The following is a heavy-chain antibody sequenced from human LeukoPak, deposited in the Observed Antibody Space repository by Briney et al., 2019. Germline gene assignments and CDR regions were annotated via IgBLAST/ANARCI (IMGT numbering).Heavy chain of an antibody. CDR3: ARLARRYCSGGNCYEGKYNWFDT. V-gene: IGHV3-23*01. CDR1: GLSFYNYA. J-gene: IGHJ5*02. CDR2: IVRSGATT. D-gene: IGHD2-15*01. Sequence: PGGSLRLSCSASGLSFYNYAMTWVRQAPGRGLEWVSSIVRSGATTYYSDSVKGRFTISRDNAKNSLFLQMNSLRAEDTAVYYCARLARRYCSGGNCYEGKYNWFDTWGQGTLVTVSS.